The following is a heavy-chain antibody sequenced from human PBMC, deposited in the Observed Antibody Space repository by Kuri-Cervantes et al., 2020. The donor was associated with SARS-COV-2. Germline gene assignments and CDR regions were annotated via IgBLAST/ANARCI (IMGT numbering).Heavy chain of an antibody. D-gene: IGHD1-26*01. CDR2: INSDGSST. Sequence: ETLSLTCAASGFTFSSYWMHWVRQAPGKGLVWVSRINSDGSSTSYADSVKGRFTISRDNSKNTLYLQMNSLRAEDTAVYYCARDRESYFRLGAFDIWGQGTMVTVSS. V-gene: IGHV3-74*01. CDR1: GFTFSSYW. CDR3: ARDRESYFRLGAFDI. J-gene: IGHJ3*02.